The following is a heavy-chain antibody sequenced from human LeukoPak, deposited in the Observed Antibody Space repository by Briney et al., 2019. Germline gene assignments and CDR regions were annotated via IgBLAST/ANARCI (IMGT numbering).Heavy chain of an antibody. J-gene: IGHJ4*02. CDR3: AREGNYGDFDY. Sequence: PGGSLRLSCAASGFTFGSYSMNWVRQAPGKGLEWVSYISSSSSTIYYADSVKGRFTISRDNAKNSLYLQMNSLRAEDTAVYYCAREGNYGDFDYWGQGTLVTVSS. CDR1: GFTFGSYS. D-gene: IGHD4-17*01. CDR2: ISSSSSTI. V-gene: IGHV3-48*01.